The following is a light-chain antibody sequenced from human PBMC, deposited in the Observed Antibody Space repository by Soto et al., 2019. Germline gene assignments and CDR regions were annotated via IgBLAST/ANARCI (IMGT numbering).Light chain of an antibody. CDR1: NSNIGSNT. J-gene: IGLJ3*02. CDR2: SSN. V-gene: IGLV1-44*01. Sequence: QSVLTQPPSASGTPGQRVTISCSGSNSNIGSNTVNWYQQFPGAAPKLLVYSSNLRPSGVPDRFSGSKSGTSASLAISGLQSEDESDYYCAAWDGSLNGVVFGGGTKLTGL. CDR3: AAWDGSLNGVV.